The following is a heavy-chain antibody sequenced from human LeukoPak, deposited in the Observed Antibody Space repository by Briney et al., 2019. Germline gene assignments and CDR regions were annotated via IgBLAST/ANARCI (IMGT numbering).Heavy chain of an antibody. Sequence: GGSLRLSCAASGFTVSSNYMSWVRQAPGKGLEWVSVIYSGGSTYYADSVKGRFTISRDNSKNTLYLQMSSLRTADTAVYYCAKDVGDEGNYWGQGTLVTVSS. J-gene: IGHJ4*02. CDR1: GFTVSSNY. CDR3: AKDVGDEGNY. V-gene: IGHV3-53*01. D-gene: IGHD3-16*01. CDR2: IYSGGST.